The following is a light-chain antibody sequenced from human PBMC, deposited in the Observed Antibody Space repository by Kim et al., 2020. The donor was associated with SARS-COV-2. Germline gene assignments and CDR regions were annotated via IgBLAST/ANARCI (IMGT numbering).Light chain of an antibody. Sequence: DIQMTQSPSSLSASVGDRVTITCRASQGITNSLAWYQQKPGKAPKLLLFGASSLESGVPSRFSGSGSGTDYTLTISSLHPEDFATYYCQQYYRTPPWTFGQGTKLEI. V-gene: IGKV1-NL1*01. CDR1: QGITNS. J-gene: IGKJ1*01. CDR2: GAS. CDR3: QQYYRTPPWT.